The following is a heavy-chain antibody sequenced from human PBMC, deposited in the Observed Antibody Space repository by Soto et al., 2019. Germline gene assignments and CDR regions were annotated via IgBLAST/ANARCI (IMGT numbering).Heavy chain of an antibody. V-gene: IGHV3-23*01. CDR2: ISGSGGST. J-gene: IGHJ4*02. CDR1: GFTFSSYA. D-gene: IGHD3-3*01. CDR3: ATSPYDFWSGYLPLYFDY. Sequence: EVQLLESGGGLVQPGGSLRLSCAASGFTFSSYAMSWVRQAPGKGLEWVSAISGSGGSTYYADSVKGRFTIPRDNSKNTLYLQMNSLRAEDTAVYYCATSPYDFWSGYLPLYFDYWGQGTLVTVSS.